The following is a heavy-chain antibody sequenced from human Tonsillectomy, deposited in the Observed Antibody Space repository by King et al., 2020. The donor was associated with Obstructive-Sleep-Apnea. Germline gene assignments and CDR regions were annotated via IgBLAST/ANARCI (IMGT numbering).Heavy chain of an antibody. CDR2: IYYSGST. Sequence: HVQLQESGPGLVKPSQTLSLTCTVSGGAISSGDYYWNWIRQPPGKGLEWIGYIYYSGSTYYNPSLKNRVTISLDTSKNQFSLKVNSMTDADTAVYYCARKGKWLQSLPFDYWGQGTLVTVSA. CDR1: GGAISSGDYY. CDR3: ARKGKWLQSLPFDY. J-gene: IGHJ4*02. D-gene: IGHD5-24*01. V-gene: IGHV4-30-4*01.